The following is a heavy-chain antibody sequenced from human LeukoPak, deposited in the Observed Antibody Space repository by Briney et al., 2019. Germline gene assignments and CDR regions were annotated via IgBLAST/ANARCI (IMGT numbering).Heavy chain of an antibody. V-gene: IGHV3-11*04. CDR1: GFTFSDYY. Sequence: SGGSLRLSCAASGFTFSDYYMSWIRQAPGKGLEWVSYISSSGSTIYYADSVKGRFTISRDNAKNSLYLQMNSLRAEDTAVYYCARSQSSGYYRWFDPWGQGTLVTVSS. CDR3: ARSQSSGYYRWFDP. J-gene: IGHJ5*02. D-gene: IGHD3-22*01. CDR2: ISSSGSTI.